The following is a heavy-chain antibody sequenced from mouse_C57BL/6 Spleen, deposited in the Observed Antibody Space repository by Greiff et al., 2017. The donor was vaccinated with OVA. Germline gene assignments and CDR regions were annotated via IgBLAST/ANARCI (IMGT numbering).Heavy chain of an antibody. CDR1: GFNIKDDY. V-gene: IGHV14-4*01. CDR2: IDPENGDT. D-gene: IGHD2-5*01. J-gene: IGHJ3*01. CDR3: TPSPRDYSNPWFAY. Sequence: EVKLVESGAELVRPGASVKLSCTASGFNIKDDYMHWVKQRPEQGLEWIGWIDPENGDTEYASKFQGKATITADTSSNTAYLQLSSLTSEDTAVYYCTPSPRDYSNPWFAYWGQGTLVTVSA.